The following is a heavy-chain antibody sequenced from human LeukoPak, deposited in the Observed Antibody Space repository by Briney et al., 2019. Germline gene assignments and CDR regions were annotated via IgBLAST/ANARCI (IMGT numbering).Heavy chain of an antibody. J-gene: IGHJ4*02. Sequence: GGPLRLSCAASGFAFSTYAMSWVRQAPGKGLEWVSATSGSGDTTYYADSVKGRFTISRDNSKNTLYLQINSLRAGDTAVYYCAKVGSPLGPPFDYWGQGTLVTVSS. V-gene: IGHV3-23*01. CDR3: AKVGSPLGPPFDY. CDR2: TSGSGDTT. CDR1: GFAFSTYA. D-gene: IGHD3-3*02.